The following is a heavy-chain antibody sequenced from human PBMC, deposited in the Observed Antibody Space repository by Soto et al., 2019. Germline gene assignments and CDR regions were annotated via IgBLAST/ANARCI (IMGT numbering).Heavy chain of an antibody. CDR3: ASGSPFCSGGSCRPSVVDY. J-gene: IGHJ4*02. D-gene: IGHD2-15*01. CDR2: IYYSGST. Sequence: SETLSLTCTVSGGSISSSSYYWGWIRQPPGKGLEWIGSIYYSGSTYYNPSLKSRVTISVDTSKNQFSLKLSSVTAADTAVYYCASGSPFCSGGSCRPSVVDYWGQGTLVTVSS. V-gene: IGHV4-39*01. CDR1: GGSISSSSYY.